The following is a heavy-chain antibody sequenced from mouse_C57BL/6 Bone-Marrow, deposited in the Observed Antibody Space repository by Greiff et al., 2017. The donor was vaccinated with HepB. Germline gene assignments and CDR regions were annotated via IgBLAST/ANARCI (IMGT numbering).Heavy chain of an antibody. CDR3: ARALYDSPFAY. J-gene: IGHJ3*01. D-gene: IGHD2-3*01. CDR1: GYTFTSYW. V-gene: IGHV1-52*01. CDR2: IDPSDSET. Sequence: QVQLQQSGAELVRPGSSVKLSCKASGYTFTSYWMHWVKQRPIQGLEWIGNIDPSDSETHYNQKFKDKATLTVDKSSSTAYMQLSSLTSEDSAVYYCARALYDSPFAYWGQGTLVTVSA.